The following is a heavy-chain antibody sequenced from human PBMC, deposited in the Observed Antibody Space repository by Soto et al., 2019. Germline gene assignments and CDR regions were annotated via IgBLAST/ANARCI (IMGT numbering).Heavy chain of an antibody. J-gene: IGHJ3*02. CDR2: IYYSGST. Sequence: PSETLSLTCTVSGGSISSGGYYWCWIRQHPGKGLEWIGYIYYSGSTYYNPSLKSRVTISVDTSKNQFSLKLSSVTAADTAVYYCARAPDILYSSSFPTIWGQGTMVTVSS. D-gene: IGHD6-6*01. CDR1: GGSISSGGYY. V-gene: IGHV4-31*03. CDR3: ARAPDILYSSSFPTI.